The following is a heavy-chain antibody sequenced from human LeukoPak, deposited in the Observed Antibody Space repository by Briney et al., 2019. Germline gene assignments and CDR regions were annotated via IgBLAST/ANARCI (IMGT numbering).Heavy chain of an antibody. D-gene: IGHD2-2*02. CDR3: ARLSGAPVRHPIYHFDY. Sequence: SETLPLTCAVSGYSISSGYYWGWIRQSPGKGLEWIGNIYHSGSTYKNPSLKSRVTISLDTSKNQLSLKLSSVTAADTAMYYCARLSGAPVRHPIYHFDYWGQGTLVAVSS. V-gene: IGHV4-38-2*01. J-gene: IGHJ4*02. CDR2: IYHSGST. CDR1: GYSISSGYY.